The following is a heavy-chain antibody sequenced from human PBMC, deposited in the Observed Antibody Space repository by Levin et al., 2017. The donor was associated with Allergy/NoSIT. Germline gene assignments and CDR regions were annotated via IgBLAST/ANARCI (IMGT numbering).Heavy chain of an antibody. CDR3: ARGPGGYGSGTNWFDP. D-gene: IGHD3-10*01. J-gene: IGHJ5*02. V-gene: IGHV3-11*05. Sequence: GGSLRLSCAASGFTFSDYYMSWIRQAPGKGLEWVSYISSSSSYTNYADSVKGRFTISRDNAKNSLYLQMNSLRAEDTAVYYCARGPGGYGSGTNWFDPWGQGTLVTVSS. CDR2: ISSSSSYT. CDR1: GFTFSDYY.